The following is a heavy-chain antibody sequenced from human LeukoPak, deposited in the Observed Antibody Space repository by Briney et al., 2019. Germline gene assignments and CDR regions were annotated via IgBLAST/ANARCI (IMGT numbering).Heavy chain of an antibody. CDR1: GFTFSSYA. CDR2: ISGSGGTT. V-gene: IGHV3-23*01. D-gene: IGHD3-10*01. Sequence: GGSLRLSCAASGFTFSSYALSWLRQAPGKGLEWISTISGSGGTTYYADSVKGRFTISRDNSKNTLYVQMNSLRADDTAVYYCAKGYYYGSGSYSTFDYWGQGTLVTVSS. J-gene: IGHJ4*02. CDR3: AKGYYYGSGSYSTFDY.